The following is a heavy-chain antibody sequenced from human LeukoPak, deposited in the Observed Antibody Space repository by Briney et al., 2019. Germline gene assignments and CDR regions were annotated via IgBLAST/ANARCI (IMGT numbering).Heavy chain of an antibody. V-gene: IGHV3-74*01. Sequence: PGGSLRLSCAASGFTFSSYWMPWVRQAPGKGLVWVSRINSDGSSTSYADSVKGRFAISRDNAKNTLYLQMNSLRAEDTAVYYCARAYGSSSLAGYWGQGTLVTVSS. CDR2: INSDGSST. CDR3: ARAYGSSSLAGY. CDR1: GFTFSSYW. J-gene: IGHJ4*02. D-gene: IGHD3-10*01.